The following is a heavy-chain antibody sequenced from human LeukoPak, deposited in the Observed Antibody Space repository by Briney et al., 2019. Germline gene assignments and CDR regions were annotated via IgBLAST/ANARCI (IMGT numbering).Heavy chain of an antibody. Sequence: SETLSLTCTVSGGSISSSSYYWDWIRQPPGKGLEWIASIHYSGSTYYNPSLKSRVTISVDTSKNQFSLKLSSVTAADTAVYYCARAGDILTGFGRYNWFDPWGQGTLVTVSS. D-gene: IGHD3-9*01. V-gene: IGHV4-39*07. J-gene: IGHJ5*02. CDR3: ARAGDILTGFGRYNWFDP. CDR2: IHYSGST. CDR1: GGSISSSSYY.